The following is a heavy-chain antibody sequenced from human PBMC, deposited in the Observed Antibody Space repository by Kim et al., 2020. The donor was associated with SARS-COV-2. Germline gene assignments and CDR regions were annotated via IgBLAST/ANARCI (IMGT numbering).Heavy chain of an antibody. CDR1: GDTLNTYP. J-gene: IGHJ5*01. V-gene: IGHV1-69*02. CDR3: ARSPPHRFGTIIAYFDS. Sequence: SVKVSCKASGDTLNTYPISWVRQAPGQGLEWMGRITPILGLVNYAQKFDGRVKITTDRSKTTTYMDLSSLRPEDTAVYFCARSPPHRFGTIIAYFDSWGQGTLITVSS. D-gene: IGHD3-16*01. CDR2: ITPILGLV.